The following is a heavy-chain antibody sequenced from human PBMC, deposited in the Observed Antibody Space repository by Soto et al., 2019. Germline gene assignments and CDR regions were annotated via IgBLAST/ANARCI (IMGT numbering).Heavy chain of an antibody. Sequence: PSETLSLTCFVSGASISASSDYWGWIRQPPGKGLEWIGSISYSGSTSYNPSLRSRVTISVDTSKNQFSLKLRSVTAADTAVYYCASPKIYYGSGESYFDSWGQGTLVTSPQ. CDR3: ASPKIYYGSGESYFDS. D-gene: IGHD2-15*01. J-gene: IGHJ4*02. V-gene: IGHV4-39*01. CDR2: ISYSGST. CDR1: GASISASSDY.